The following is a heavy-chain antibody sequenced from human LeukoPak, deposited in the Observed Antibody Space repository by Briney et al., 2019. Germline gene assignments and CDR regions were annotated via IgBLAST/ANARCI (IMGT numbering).Heavy chain of an antibody. Sequence: GGSLRLSCAASGLTFSNYSTNWARQAPGKGLEWVGRTRNKANSYTTEYAASVKGRFTISRDDSKNSLYLQMNSLKTEDTAVYYCASLYGSGKRWVDPWGQGTLVTVSS. J-gene: IGHJ5*02. D-gene: IGHD3-10*01. CDR3: ASLYGSGKRWVDP. V-gene: IGHV3-72*01. CDR1: GLTFSNYS. CDR2: TRNKANSYTT.